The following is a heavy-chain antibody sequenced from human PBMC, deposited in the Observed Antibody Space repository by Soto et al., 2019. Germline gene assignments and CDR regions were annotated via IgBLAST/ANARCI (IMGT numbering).Heavy chain of an antibody. CDR3: ARDLDSSWTHYYYGMDV. J-gene: IGHJ6*02. V-gene: IGHV3-30-3*01. CDR2: ISYDGSNK. Sequence: PGGSVRLSCAASGFTFSSYAMHWVRQAPGKGLEWVAVISYDGSNKYYADSVKGRFTIPRDNCKNTLYLQMNSLRAEDTAVYYCARDLDSSWTHYYYGMDVWGQGTTVTVSS. CDR1: GFTFSSYA. D-gene: IGHD6-13*01.